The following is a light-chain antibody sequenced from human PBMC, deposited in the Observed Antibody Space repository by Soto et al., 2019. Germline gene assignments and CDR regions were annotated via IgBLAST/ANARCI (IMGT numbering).Light chain of an antibody. CDR3: AAWDDSLNGGV. CDR2: SNN. J-gene: IGLJ1*01. V-gene: IGLV1-44*01. Sequence: QSVLTQPPSASGTPGQRVTISCSGSSSNIGSNTVNWYQQLPGTAPKLLIYSNNQRPSGVPDRFSDSKSGTSASLAISGLQSEDEADYYCAAWDDSLNGGVFGTGTKVTVL. CDR1: SSNIGSNT.